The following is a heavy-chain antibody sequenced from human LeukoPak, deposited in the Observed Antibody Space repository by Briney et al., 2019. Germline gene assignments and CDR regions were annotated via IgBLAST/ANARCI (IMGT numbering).Heavy chain of an antibody. Sequence: ASVKVSCKASGYTFTGYYMHWMRQAPGQGLEWMGWINPNSGGTNYAQKFQGRVTMTRDTSISTAYMELSRLRSDDTAVYYCARGDCSSTSCYPNLPDLWGRGTLVTVSS. CDR1: GYTFTGYY. CDR2: INPNSGGT. V-gene: IGHV1-2*02. J-gene: IGHJ2*01. D-gene: IGHD2-2*01. CDR3: ARGDCSSTSCYPNLPDL.